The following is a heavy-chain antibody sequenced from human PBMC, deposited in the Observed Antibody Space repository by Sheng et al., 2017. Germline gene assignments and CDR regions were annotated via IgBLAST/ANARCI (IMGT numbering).Heavy chain of an antibody. D-gene: IGHD2-15*01. J-gene: IGHJ6*01. CDR2: IYYSGST. Sequence: QVQLQESGPGLVKPSETLSLTCTVSGGSISSYYWSWIRQPPGKGLEWIGYIYYSGSTNYNPSLKSRVTISVDTSKNQFSLKLSSVTAADTAVYYSARGGVVVVAAYYYYGMDVVGAKGTTVTVSS. V-gene: IGHV4-59*01. CDR3: ARGGVVVVAAYYYYGMDV. CDR1: GGSISSYY.